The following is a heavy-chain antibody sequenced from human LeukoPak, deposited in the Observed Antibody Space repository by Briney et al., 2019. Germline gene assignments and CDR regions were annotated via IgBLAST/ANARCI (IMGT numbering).Heavy chain of an antibody. CDR2: ISAYNGNT. V-gene: IGHV1-18*04. Sequence: GASVKVSCKASGYTFTSYGISWVRQAPGQGLEWMGWISAYNGNTNYAQKPQGRVTMTTDTSTSTAYMELRSLRSDDTAVYYCARDEPQYYDILTGYHDAFDIWGQGTMVTVSS. D-gene: IGHD3-9*01. CDR3: ARDEPQYYDILTGYHDAFDI. CDR1: GYTFTSYG. J-gene: IGHJ3*02.